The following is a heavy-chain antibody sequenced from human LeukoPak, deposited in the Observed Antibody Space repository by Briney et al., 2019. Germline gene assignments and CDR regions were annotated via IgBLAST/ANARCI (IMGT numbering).Heavy chain of an antibody. CDR2: ISYDGSNK. CDR1: GFTFSSYA. Sequence: GGSLRLSCAASGFTFSSYAMHWVRQAPGKGLEWVAVISYDGSNKYYADSVKGRFTISRDNSKNTLYLQMNSLKTEDTAVYYCTTDPGWLRNYWGQGTLVTVSS. V-gene: IGHV3-30-3*01. J-gene: IGHJ4*02. CDR3: TTDPGWLRNY. D-gene: IGHD3-22*01.